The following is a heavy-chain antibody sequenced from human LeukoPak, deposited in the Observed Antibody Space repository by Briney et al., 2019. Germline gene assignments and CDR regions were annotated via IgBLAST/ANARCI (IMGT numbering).Heavy chain of an antibody. V-gene: IGHV1-18*04. CDR1: GYTFTGYY. J-gene: IGHJ6*03. CDR3: AREVGRGYCSGGSCPPDYYYMDV. Sequence: GASVKVSCKTSGYTFTGYYMYWVRQAPGQGLEWMGWISAYNGNTNYAQKLQGRVTMTTDTSTSTAYMELRSLRSDDTAVYYCAREVGRGYCSGGSCPPDYYYMDVWGKGTTVTVSS. D-gene: IGHD2-15*01. CDR2: ISAYNGNT.